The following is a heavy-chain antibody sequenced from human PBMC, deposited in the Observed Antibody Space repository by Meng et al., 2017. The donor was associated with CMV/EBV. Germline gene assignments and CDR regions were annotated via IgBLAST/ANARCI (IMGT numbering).Heavy chain of an antibody. CDR2: ISSSSSYI. CDR1: GFTFSSYS. Sequence: GESLKISCAASGFTFSSYSMNWVRQAPGKGLEWVSSISSSSSYIYYADSVKGRFTIPRDNAKNSLYLQMNSLRAEDTAVYYCARGPGGGSYYFDYWGQGTLVTVSS. CDR3: ARGPGGGSYYFDY. V-gene: IGHV3-21*01. D-gene: IGHD1-26*01. J-gene: IGHJ4*02.